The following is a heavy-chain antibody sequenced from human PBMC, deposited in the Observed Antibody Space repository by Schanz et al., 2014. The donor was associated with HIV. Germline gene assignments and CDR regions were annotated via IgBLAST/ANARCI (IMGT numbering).Heavy chain of an antibody. D-gene: IGHD2-2*01. CDR1: GGTFNTYA. V-gene: IGHV1-69*06. Sequence: QVHLVQSGAEVKTPGTSVKVSCKASGGTFNTYAINWVRLAPGQGLEWMGGIIPIFGTTNYAQKFQGRVTITADKSTTTSYMELSSLRSEDTAVYYCARTVVPAKREYAMDVWGQGTTVSVSS. J-gene: IGHJ6*02. CDR2: IIPIFGTT. CDR3: ARTVVPAKREYAMDV.